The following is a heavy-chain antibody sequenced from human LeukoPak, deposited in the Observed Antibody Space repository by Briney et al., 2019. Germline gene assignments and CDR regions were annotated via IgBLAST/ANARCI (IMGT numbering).Heavy chain of an antibody. J-gene: IGHJ4*01. CDR2: ISSSSSTI. CDR3: AKTRIVCTSVSCPGGGFDY. D-gene: IGHD2-2*01. V-gene: IGHV3-48*01. CDR1: GFTFSSYS. Sequence: PGGSLRLSCAASGFTFSSYSMNWVRQAPGKGLEWVSYISSSSSTIYYADSVKGRFTISRDNAKNSLYLQMNSLRAEDTAVYYCAKTRIVCTSVSCPGGGFDYWGHGTLVTVSS.